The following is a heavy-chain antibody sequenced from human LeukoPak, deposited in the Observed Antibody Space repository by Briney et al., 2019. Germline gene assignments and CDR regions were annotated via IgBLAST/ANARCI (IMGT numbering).Heavy chain of an antibody. CDR1: GGSISSYY. J-gene: IGHJ4*02. Sequence: SETQTLPCTVSGGSISSYYWSWIRQPAGKGLEWIGRIYTSGSTNYNPSLKSRVTISVDKSKNQFSLKLSSVTAADTAVYYCARESGREQQLVRHDYWGQGTLVTVSS. CDR3: ARESGREQQLVRHDY. CDR2: IYTSGST. D-gene: IGHD6-13*01. V-gene: IGHV4-4*07.